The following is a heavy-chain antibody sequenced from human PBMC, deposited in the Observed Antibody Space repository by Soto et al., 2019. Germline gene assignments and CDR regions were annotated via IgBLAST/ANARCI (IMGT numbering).Heavy chain of an antibody. Sequence: QVQLVESGGGLVKPGGSLRLSCAASGFTFSDYYMSWIRQAPGQGLEWVSYISSSSGTIHYADSVKGRFTISRDNARNSLYRQINSVRAEDTAVYYCARVGARGYEYIWGSPRGLDYWGQGTLVTVSS. CDR2: ISSSSGTI. V-gene: IGHV3-11*01. CDR1: GFTFSDYY. J-gene: IGHJ4*02. CDR3: ARVGARGYEYIWGSPRGLDY. D-gene: IGHD3-16*01.